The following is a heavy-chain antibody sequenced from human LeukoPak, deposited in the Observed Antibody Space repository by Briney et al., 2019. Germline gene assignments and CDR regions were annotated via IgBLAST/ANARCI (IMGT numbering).Heavy chain of an antibody. CDR1: GGSISGYY. CDR2: IYTSGST. CDR3: ARDGFVGCSSTSCYESYYYGMDV. Sequence: SETLSLTCTVSGGSISGYYWSWIRQPAGKGLEWIGRIYTSGSTNYNPSLKSRVTMSVDTSKNQFSLKLSSVTAADTAVYYCARDGFVGCSSTSCYESYYYGMDVWGQGTTVTVSS. V-gene: IGHV4-4*07. J-gene: IGHJ6*02. D-gene: IGHD2-2*01.